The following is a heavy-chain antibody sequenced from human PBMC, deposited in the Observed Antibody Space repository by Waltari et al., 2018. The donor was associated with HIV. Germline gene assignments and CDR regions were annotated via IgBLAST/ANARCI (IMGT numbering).Heavy chain of an antibody. D-gene: IGHD6-19*01. J-gene: IGHJ1*01. CDR1: GGSIANTDSF. Sequence: QLQLRESGPGLVKPSETLSLTCTVSGGSIANTDSFWGWIRQSPGKGLEWIGSALCTGTLDRYTGTCFGRPARRSGVAISVHTSTKQCARGRTSVTAADTAVYHCARAAAADRRGAGWYFAGYFDDWGQGTLVTVSS. V-gene: IGHV4-39*01. CDR2: ALCTGTLDRYTGT. CDR3: ARAAAADRRGAGWYFAGYFDD.